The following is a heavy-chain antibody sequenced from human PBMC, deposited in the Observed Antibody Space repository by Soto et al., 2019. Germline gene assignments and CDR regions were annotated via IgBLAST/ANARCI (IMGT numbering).Heavy chain of an antibody. CDR2: INPNSGGT. D-gene: IGHD6-13*01. CDR1: GYTFTGYY. CDR3: ARGSIAAAGNWFDP. Sequence: ASVKVSCKASGYTFTGYYMHWVRQAPGQGLEWMGWINPNSGGTNYAQKFQGRVTMTRDTSISTAYMELSRLRSDDTAVYYCARGSIAAAGNWFDPWGRGTLVTVSS. V-gene: IGHV1-2*02. J-gene: IGHJ5*02.